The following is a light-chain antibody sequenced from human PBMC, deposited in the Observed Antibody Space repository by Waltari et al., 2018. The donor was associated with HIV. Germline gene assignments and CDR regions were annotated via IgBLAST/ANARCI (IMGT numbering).Light chain of an antibody. CDR1: SLRNNY. Sequence: SSELTQDPAVSVALGQKVMITCQGDSLRNNYASWYQQKPGQAPALVFYGRDGRPYGISDRFSGSSSGNTDFLTITGAQVEDEADYYCDCRGNSGNKVLFGGGTRLTVL. V-gene: IGLV3-19*01. CDR3: DCRGNSGNKVL. J-gene: IGLJ2*01. CDR2: GRD.